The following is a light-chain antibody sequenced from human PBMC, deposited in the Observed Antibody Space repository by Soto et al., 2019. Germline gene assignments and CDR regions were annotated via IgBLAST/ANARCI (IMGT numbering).Light chain of an antibody. CDR1: SSDVGAYNY. CDR2: EVS. V-gene: IGLV2-14*03. Sequence: QSALTQPASVSGSPGQSITISCTGTSSDVGAYNYVSWYQQHPGKAPKLMIYEVSNRPSGVSNRFSGSKSANTASLTIPGLQAGDEADYYCSSYTSSSTWLFGGGTKLTVL. CDR3: SSYTSSSTWL. J-gene: IGLJ3*02.